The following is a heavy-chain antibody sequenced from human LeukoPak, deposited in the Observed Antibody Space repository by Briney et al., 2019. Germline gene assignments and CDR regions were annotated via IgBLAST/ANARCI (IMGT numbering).Heavy chain of an antibody. D-gene: IGHD4-17*01. CDR3: ARGYGDYEHFQH. Sequence: GSLRLSCAAPGFTFSSYAMHWVRQAPGKGLEWVAVISYDGSNKYYADSVKGRFTISRDNSKNTLYLQMNSLRAEDTAVYYCARGYGDYEHFQHWGQGTLVTVSS. J-gene: IGHJ1*01. V-gene: IGHV3-30*04. CDR1: GFTFSSYA. CDR2: ISYDGSNK.